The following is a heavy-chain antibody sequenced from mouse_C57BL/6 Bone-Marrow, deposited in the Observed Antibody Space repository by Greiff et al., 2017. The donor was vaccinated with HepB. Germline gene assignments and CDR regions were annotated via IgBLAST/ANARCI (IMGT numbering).Heavy chain of an antibody. CDR3: ARRSPYYSNYDGFAY. Sequence: VQLQQSGPVLVKPGASVKMSCKASGYTFTDYYMNWVKQSHGKSLEWIGVINPYNGGTSYNQKFKGKATLTVDKSSSTAYMELNSLTSEDSAVYYCARRSPYYSNYDGFAYWGQGTLVTVSA. D-gene: IGHD2-5*01. J-gene: IGHJ3*01. V-gene: IGHV1-19*01. CDR2: INPYNGGT. CDR1: GYTFTDYY.